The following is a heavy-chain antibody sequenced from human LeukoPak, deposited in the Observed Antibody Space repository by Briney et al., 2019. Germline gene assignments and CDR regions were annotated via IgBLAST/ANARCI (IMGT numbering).Heavy chain of an antibody. Sequence: ASVKVSCKASGGTFSSHAISWVRQAPGQGLEWMGGIIPIFGTANYAQKFQGRVTITTDESTSTAYMELSSLRSEDTAVYYCARAPPAEMGPFDPWGQGTLVTVSS. D-gene: IGHD5-24*01. CDR3: ARAPPAEMGPFDP. CDR1: GGTFSSHA. CDR2: IIPIFGTA. V-gene: IGHV1-69*05. J-gene: IGHJ5*02.